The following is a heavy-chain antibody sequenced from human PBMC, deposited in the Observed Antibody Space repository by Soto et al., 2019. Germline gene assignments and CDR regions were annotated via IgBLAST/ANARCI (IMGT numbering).Heavy chain of an antibody. D-gene: IGHD3-22*01. V-gene: IGHV4-39*01. CDR2: IYYSGST. CDR3: ARSRHYYDSSGYLGHDAFDI. Sequence: QLQLQESGPGLVKPSETLSLTCTVSGGSISSSSYYWGWIRQPPGKGLEWIGSIYYSGSTYYNPSLKSRVTLSVDTSKNQFSLKLSSVTAADTAVYYCARSRHYYDSSGYLGHDAFDIWGQGTMVTVSS. J-gene: IGHJ3*02. CDR1: GGSISSSSYY.